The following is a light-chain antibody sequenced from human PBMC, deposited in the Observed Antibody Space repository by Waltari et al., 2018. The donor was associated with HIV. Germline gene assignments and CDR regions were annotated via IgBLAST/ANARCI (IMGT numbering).Light chain of an antibody. Sequence: QSAMTQPAAVSGSPAQPITISCSRISSAVADFTFVSWYQPRPDKAPKVMIYDFSYRPSGVSNRFSGSKSANTASLTISGLQAEDEAVYYCCSYTSSDTLWVFGGGTKLTVL. CDR1: SSAVADFTF. CDR3: CSYTSSDTLWV. CDR2: DFS. J-gene: IGLJ3*02. V-gene: IGLV2-14*03.